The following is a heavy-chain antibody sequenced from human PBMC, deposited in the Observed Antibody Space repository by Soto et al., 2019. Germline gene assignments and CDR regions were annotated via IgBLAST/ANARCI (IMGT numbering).Heavy chain of an antibody. CDR1: GVTLSNVW. CDR3: LRGAVGTGNFDS. J-gene: IGHJ4*02. V-gene: IGHV3-15*07. Sequence: PGGSLRLSCAVSGVTLSNVWMNWVRQAPGKGPEWVGRIKSKTDGGTVEYAAPVKDRFTISRDDSENTLFLQMDSLRAEDTAVYYCLRGAVGTGNFDSWGQGTLVTVSS. CDR2: IKSKTDGGTV.